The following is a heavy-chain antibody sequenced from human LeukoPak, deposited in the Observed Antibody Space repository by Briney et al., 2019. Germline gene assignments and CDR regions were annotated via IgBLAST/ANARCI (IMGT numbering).Heavy chain of an antibody. J-gene: IGHJ4*02. V-gene: IGHV5-51*01. D-gene: IGHD3-22*01. Sequence: HGESLKISCEASGYPFTNYWIGWVRQMPGKGLEGMGIIYPDDSDTKYSPSFQGQVTISADKSISTAYLQWSSLKAADTAMYNCARSRDSSGYYYLIWGQGTLVTVSS. CDR3: ARSRDSSGYYYLI. CDR2: IYPDDSDT. CDR1: GYPFTNYW.